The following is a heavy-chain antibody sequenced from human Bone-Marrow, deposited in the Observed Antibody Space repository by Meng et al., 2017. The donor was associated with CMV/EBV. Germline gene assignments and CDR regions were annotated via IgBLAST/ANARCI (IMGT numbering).Heavy chain of an antibody. CDR2: MNPNSGNT. CDR3: ATTFPYRGYYYGKDV. D-gene: IGHD2-2*01. V-gene: IGHV1-8*03. Sequence: ASVKVSCKASGYTFTSYDINWVRQATGQGLEWMGWMNPNSGNTGYAQKFQGRVTITRNTSISTAYMELSSLRSEDTAVYYCATTFPYRGYYYGKDVWGQGTTVTVSS. CDR1: GYTFTSYD. J-gene: IGHJ6*02.